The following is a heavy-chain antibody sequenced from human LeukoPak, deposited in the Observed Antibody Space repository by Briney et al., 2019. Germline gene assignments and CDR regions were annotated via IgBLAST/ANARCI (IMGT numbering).Heavy chain of an antibody. CDR3: ARDGGVGATDY. Sequence: SETLSLTCTVSGGSISSGGYYWSWIRQPPGKGLEWIGYIYHSGSTYYNPSLKSRVTISADRSKNQFSLKLSSVTAADTAVYYCARDGGVGATDYWGQGTLVTVSS. CDR1: GGSISSGGYY. CDR2: IYHSGST. D-gene: IGHD1-26*01. J-gene: IGHJ4*02. V-gene: IGHV4-30-2*01.